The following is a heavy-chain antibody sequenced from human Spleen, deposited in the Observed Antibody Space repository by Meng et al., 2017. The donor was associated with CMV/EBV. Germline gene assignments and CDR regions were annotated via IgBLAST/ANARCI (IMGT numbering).Heavy chain of an antibody. D-gene: IGHD2-21*02. CDR2: IYHSGGS. V-gene: IGHV4-4*02. J-gene: IGHJ4*02. Sequence: SSDLWTWVRQVPRKGLEWIGEIYHSGGSNYNPSLESQVTISVDEFENQFSLKLNSVTAADTAVYYCARIERRRILRYCGSDCSTTDYWGQGTLVTVSS. CDR3: ARIERRRILRYCGSDCSTTDY. CDR1: SSDL.